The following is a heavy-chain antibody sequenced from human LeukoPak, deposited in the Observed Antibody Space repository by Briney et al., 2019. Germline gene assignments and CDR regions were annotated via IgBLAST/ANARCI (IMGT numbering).Heavy chain of an antibody. CDR3: LGDARNGL. CDR2: IYGDGSYT. Sequence: GGSLRLSCAASGFTFSSYWMHWVRLGPGNGPVWVSRIYGDGSYTNYADSVKGRFTISRDNAKNTLFLQMNSLRAEDTAVYFCLGDARNGLWGQGTLVTVSS. CDR1: GFTFSSYW. V-gene: IGHV3-74*01. D-gene: IGHD1-1*01. J-gene: IGHJ4*02.